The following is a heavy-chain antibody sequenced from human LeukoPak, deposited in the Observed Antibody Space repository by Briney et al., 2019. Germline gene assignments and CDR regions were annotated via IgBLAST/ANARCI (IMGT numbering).Heavy chain of an antibody. CDR3: ARIHDYGDYYFDY. CDR1: GGSISGYY. CDR2: IYYSGST. D-gene: IGHD4-17*01. Sequence: SETLSLTCTVSGGSISGYYWSWIRQPPGKGLEWIGYIYYSGSTNYNPSLKSRVTISVDTSKNQFSLKLSSVTAADTAVYYCARIHDYGDYYFDYWGQGTLVTVSS. V-gene: IGHV4-59*01. J-gene: IGHJ4*02.